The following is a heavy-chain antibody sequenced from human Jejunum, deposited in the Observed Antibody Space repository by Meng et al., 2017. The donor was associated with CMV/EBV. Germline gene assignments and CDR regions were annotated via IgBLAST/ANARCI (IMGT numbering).Heavy chain of an antibody. D-gene: IGHD2-15*01. J-gene: IGHJ3*01. CDR3: AKALPGGWDAFDV. V-gene: IGHV3-23*01. CDR1: GFPFSVYG. Sequence: SGFPFSVYGMSWVRQAPGKGLEWVSSIRGSGGGTFYADSVKGRFTISRDNSKNTLYLQMNTLRVEDAATYYCAKALPGGWDAFDVWGHGTTVTVSS. CDR2: IRGSGGGT.